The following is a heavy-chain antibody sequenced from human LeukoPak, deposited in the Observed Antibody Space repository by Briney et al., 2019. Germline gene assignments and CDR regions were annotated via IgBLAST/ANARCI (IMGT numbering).Heavy chain of an antibody. J-gene: IGHJ4*02. CDR2: IKQDGSEK. Sequence: SGGSLRLSCAASGFTFSSYWMSGVRQAPGKGREWVANIKQDGSEKYYVDSVKGRFTISRDNAKNSLYLQMNSLRAEDTAVYYCARIDRLGYCSSTSCYHFDYWGQGTLVTVSS. D-gene: IGHD2-2*01. V-gene: IGHV3-7*01. CDR1: GFTFSSYW. CDR3: ARIDRLGYCSSTSCYHFDY.